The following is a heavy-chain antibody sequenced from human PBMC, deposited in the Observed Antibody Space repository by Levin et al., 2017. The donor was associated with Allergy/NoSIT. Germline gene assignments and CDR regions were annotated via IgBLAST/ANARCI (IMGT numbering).Heavy chain of an antibody. J-gene: IGHJ4*02. CDR3: ARGGVTGTTCYFDY. CDR1: GGTFSSYA. CDR2: IIPIFGTA. D-gene: IGHD1-7*01. V-gene: IGHV1-69*13. Sequence: GASVKVSCKASGGTFSSYAISWVRQAPGQGLEWMGGIIPIFGTANYAQKFQGRVTITADESTSTAYMELSSLRSEDTAVYYCARGGVTGTTCYFDYWGQGTLVTVSS.